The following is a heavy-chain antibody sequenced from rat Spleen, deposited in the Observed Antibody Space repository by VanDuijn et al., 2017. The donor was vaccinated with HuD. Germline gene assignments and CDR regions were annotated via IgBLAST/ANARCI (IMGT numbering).Heavy chain of an antibody. Sequence: EVQLVESGGGLVQPGRSLKLSCAASGFTFSDYNMAWVRQAPGKGLEWIASITHDDGSNTFYRDSVKGRFTISRDNAKSTLYLQVDSLRSEDTAIYYCATGPRILRLDWFAYWGQGTLVTVSS. V-gene: IGHV5-7*01. CDR3: ATGPRILRLDWFAY. D-gene: IGHD1-6*01. CDR1: GFTFSDYN. J-gene: IGHJ3*01. CDR2: ITHDDGSNT.